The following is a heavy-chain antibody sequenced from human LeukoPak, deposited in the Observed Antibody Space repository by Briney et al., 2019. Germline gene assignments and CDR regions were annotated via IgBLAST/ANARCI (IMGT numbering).Heavy chain of an antibody. CDR1: GFTFSSYA. CDR2: ISGSGGST. J-gene: IGHJ4*02. CDR3: AKDLDDVGATSPPLFDY. V-gene: IGHV3-23*01. Sequence: PGGSLRLSCAASGFTFSSYAMSWVRQAPGKGLEWVSAISGSGGSTYYADSVKGRFTISRDNSKNTLYLQMNSLRAEDTTVYYCAKDLDDVGATSPPLFDYWGQGPLVTVSS. D-gene: IGHD1-26*01.